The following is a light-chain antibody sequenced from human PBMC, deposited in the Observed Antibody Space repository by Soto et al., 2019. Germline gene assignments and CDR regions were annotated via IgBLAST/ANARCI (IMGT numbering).Light chain of an antibody. Sequence: DIQMTQSPSSLSASVGDAVSLTCRASRSISNYFNWYQQKPGRAPTLLIAGASSLQRGVRSRFSSCGSSTTFTLTITSLQPDDFAISFYQQRYTFRYTFGPGTKVEIK. CDR2: GAS. J-gene: IGKJ3*01. V-gene: IGKV1-39*01. CDR3: QQRYTFRYT. CDR1: RSISNY.